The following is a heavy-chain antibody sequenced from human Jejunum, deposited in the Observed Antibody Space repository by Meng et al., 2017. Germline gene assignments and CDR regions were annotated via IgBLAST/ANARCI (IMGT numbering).Heavy chain of an antibody. V-gene: IGHV4-61*01. CDR1: GGSVSSGNYY. J-gene: IGHJ4*02. Sequence: QVPLQEAGPGLVRPSENLSLTCTVSGGSVSSGNYYWSWIRQPPGKGLEWIGYIYYSGSTNYNPSLKSRVTISVDTSKNQFSLKLSSVTAADTAVYYCARGGFFEAAAANLIDSWGQGTLVTVSS. D-gene: IGHD6-13*01. CDR2: IYYSGST. CDR3: ARGGFFEAAAANLIDS.